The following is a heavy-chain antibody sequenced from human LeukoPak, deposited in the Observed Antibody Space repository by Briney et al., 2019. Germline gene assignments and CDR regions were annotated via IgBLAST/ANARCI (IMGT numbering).Heavy chain of an antibody. V-gene: IGHV4-61*01. Sequence: KPSETLSLTCTVSGGSISSSSYYWSWIRQPPGKGLEWIGYIYYSGSTNYNPSLKSRVTISVDTSKNQFSLKLSSVTAADTAVYYCARYGGWTPPYWGQGTLVTVSS. J-gene: IGHJ4*02. CDR3: ARYGGWTPPY. CDR1: GGSISSSSYY. CDR2: IYYSGST. D-gene: IGHD4-23*01.